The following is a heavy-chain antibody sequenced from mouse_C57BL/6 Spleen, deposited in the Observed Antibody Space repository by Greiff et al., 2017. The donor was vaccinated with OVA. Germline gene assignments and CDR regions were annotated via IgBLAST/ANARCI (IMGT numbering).Heavy chain of an antibody. V-gene: IGHV7-1*01. CDR1: GFTFSDFY. CDR2: SRNKANDYTT. J-gene: IGHJ4*01. Sequence: EVQGVESGGGLVQSGRSLRLSCATSGFTFSDFYMEWVRQAPGKGLEWIAASRNKANDYTTEYSASVKGRFIVSSDPSQSILYLQMNALRAEDSAMYYGARDGTTVGYAMDYWGQGTSVTVSS. D-gene: IGHD1-1*01. CDR3: ARDGTTVGYAMDY.